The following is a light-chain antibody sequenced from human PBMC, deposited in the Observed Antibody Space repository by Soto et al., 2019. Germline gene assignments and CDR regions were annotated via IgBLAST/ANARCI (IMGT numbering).Light chain of an antibody. CDR1: QTISSY. J-gene: IGKJ2*01. CDR2: TAS. CDR3: QQSYSTPYT. V-gene: IGKV1-39*01. Sequence: DIQMTQSPSSLSASVGDRVTITCRASQTISSYLNWFQQKPGKAPNLLIYTASHLQSGVPSRFSGSGSGPDFTLTITSLQPEDVATYYCQQSYSTPYTFGQGTKLEIK.